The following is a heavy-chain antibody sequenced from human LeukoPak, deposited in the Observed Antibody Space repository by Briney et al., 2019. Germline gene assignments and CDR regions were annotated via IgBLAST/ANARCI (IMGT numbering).Heavy chain of an antibody. CDR1: GGSFSGYY. V-gene: IGHV4-34*01. Sequence: PSETLSLTCAVYGGSFSGYYWSWIRQPPGKGLEWIGEINHSGSTNYNPSLKSRVTISVDTSKNQFSLKLSSVTAADTAVYYCASAASPDYGSGSYYCNYWGQGTLVTVSS. J-gene: IGHJ4*02. D-gene: IGHD3-10*01. CDR3: ASAASPDYGSGSYYCNY. CDR2: INHSGST.